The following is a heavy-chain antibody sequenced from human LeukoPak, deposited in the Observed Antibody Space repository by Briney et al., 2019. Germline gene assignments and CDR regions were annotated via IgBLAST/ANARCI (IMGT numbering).Heavy chain of an antibody. CDR1: GYTFTSYG. Sequence: RRASVKVSCTASGYTFTSYGISWVRQAPGQGLEWMGWISAYNGNTNYAQKLQGRVTMTTDTSTSTAYMELRSLRSDDTAVYYRARDSIVLMVYAMPNWFDPWGQGTLVTVSS. CDR2: ISAYNGNT. V-gene: IGHV1-18*01. D-gene: IGHD2-8*01. J-gene: IGHJ5*02. CDR3: ARDSIVLMVYAMPNWFDP.